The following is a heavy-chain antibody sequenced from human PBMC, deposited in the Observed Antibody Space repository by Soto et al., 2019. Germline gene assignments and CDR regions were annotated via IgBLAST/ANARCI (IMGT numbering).Heavy chain of an antibody. CDR1: GGSFSGYY. V-gene: IGHV4-34*01. D-gene: IGHD5-12*01. CDR3: ARPAGDGYNTPLHYYYYGMDV. CDR2: VNHSGST. J-gene: IGHJ6*02. Sequence: SETLSLTCAVYGGSFSGYYWSWIRQPPGKGLEWIGEVNHSGSTNYNPSLKSRVTISVDTSKNQFSLKLSSVTAADTAVYYCARPAGDGYNTPLHYYYYGMDVWGQGTTVTVSS.